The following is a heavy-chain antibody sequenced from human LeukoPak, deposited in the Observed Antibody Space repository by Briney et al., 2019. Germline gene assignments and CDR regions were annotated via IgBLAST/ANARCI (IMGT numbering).Heavy chain of an antibody. J-gene: IGHJ4*02. CDR1: GFAFSSYA. D-gene: IGHD1-26*01. CDR3: ARVPGWSGSYFHFDY. V-gene: IGHV3-74*01. CDR2: INSDGSST. Sequence: PGGSLRLSCAASGFAFSSYAMSWVRQAPGKGLVWVSRINSDGSSTSYADSVKGRFTISRDNAKNTLYLQMNSLRAEDTAVYYCARVPGWSGSYFHFDYWGQGTLVTVSS.